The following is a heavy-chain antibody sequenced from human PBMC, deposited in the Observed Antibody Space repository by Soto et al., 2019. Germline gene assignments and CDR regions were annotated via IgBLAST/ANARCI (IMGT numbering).Heavy chain of an antibody. CDR2: IYYSGST. Sequence: PSENLSLTCTVSGGSISSGGYYWSWIRQHPGKGLEWIGYIYYSGSTYYNPSLKSRVTISVDTSKNQFSLKLSSVTAADTAVYYCARARLRLRFVYYYMDVWGKGTTVTVSS. V-gene: IGHV4-31*03. CDR1: GGSISSGGYY. J-gene: IGHJ6*03. CDR3: ARARLRLRFVYYYMDV. D-gene: IGHD5-12*01.